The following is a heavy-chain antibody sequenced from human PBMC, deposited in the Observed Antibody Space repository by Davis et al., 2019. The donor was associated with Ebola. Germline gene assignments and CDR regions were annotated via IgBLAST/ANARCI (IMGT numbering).Heavy chain of an antibody. V-gene: IGHV3-23*01. CDR1: GFTFSTYA. J-gene: IGHJ4*02. Sequence: PGGSLRLSCAASGFTFSTYAMSWVRQAPGKGLEWVAAITAGGDDTYHADSVKGHFAISRDNSKNTLFLQMSNLRAEDTALYYCAKGSASGRPYYFDSWGQGALVTVSS. CDR3: AKGSASGRPYYFDS. CDR2: ITAGGDDT. D-gene: IGHD2-8*02.